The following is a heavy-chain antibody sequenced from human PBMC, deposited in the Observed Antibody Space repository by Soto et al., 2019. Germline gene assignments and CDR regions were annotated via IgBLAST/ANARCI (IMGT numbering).Heavy chain of an antibody. Sequence: PSETLSLTCAVYGGSFSGYYWSWIRQPPGKGLEWIGEINHSGSTNYNPSLKSRVTISVDTSKNQFSLKLSSVTAADTAVYYCARAIGHKYYDFWSGYYTGGWFDPWGQGTLVTVSS. CDR1: GGSFSGYY. CDR3: ARAIGHKYYDFWSGYYTGGWFDP. CDR2: INHSGST. D-gene: IGHD3-3*01. V-gene: IGHV4-34*01. J-gene: IGHJ5*02.